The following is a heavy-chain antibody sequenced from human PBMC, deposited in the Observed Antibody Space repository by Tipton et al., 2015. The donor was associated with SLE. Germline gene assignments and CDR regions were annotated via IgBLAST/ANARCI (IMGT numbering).Heavy chain of an antibody. CDR1: GGSMNNYY. J-gene: IGHJ3*02. CDR3: ARGPGSKSGEAFDI. Sequence: TLSLTCTVSGGSMNNYYWSWIRQPAGKGLEWIGRIYPSVSTNYNPSLKSQVTMSIDTSKNQFSLILSSVAAADTAVYYCARGPGSKSGEAFDIWGQGTMVTVSS. V-gene: IGHV4-4*07. D-gene: IGHD1-26*01. CDR2: IYPSVST.